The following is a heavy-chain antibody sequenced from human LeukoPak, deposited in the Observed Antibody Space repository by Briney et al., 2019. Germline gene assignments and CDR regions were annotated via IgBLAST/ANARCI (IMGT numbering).Heavy chain of an antibody. V-gene: IGHV3-74*01. D-gene: IGHD6-13*01. J-gene: IGHJ5*02. CDR2: INTDGSST. CDR3: AKTQAAVGKAWFDP. Sequence: PGGSLRLSCAASGFTFSNYWMHWVRQAPGKGLVWVSRINTDGSSTSYVDSVKGRFTISRDNAKNTLYLQMNSLRAEDTAVYYCAKTQAAVGKAWFDPWGQGTLVTVSS. CDR1: GFTFSNYW.